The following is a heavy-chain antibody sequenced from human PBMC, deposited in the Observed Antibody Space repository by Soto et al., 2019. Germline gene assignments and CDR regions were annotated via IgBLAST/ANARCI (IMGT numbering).Heavy chain of an antibody. V-gene: IGHV3-48*02. CDR2: ISSSSSTI. Sequence: GGSLRLSCAASGFTFSSYSMNWVRQAPGKGLEWVSYISSSSSTIYYADSVKGRFTIPRDNAKNSLYLQMNSLRDEDTAVYYCARDRLHLNYDFWSGEDDYWGQGTLVTVSS. J-gene: IGHJ4*02. CDR3: ARDRLHLNYDFWSGEDDY. CDR1: GFTFSSYS. D-gene: IGHD3-3*01.